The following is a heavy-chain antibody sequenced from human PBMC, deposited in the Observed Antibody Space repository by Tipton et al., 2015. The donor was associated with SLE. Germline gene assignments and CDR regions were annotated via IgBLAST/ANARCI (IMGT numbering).Heavy chain of an antibody. J-gene: IGHJ6*03. Sequence: TLSLTCSVFGDSITNYNSYWGWFRQAAGKGLEWIGRIYFPGKTYYNPSLESRATISLDTSKNHFSLEMTSVTAADTAVYFCARDCRAVAGRFFYYYMDVWGEGTAVTV. D-gene: IGHD6-19*01. CDR2: IYFPGKT. CDR3: ARDCRAVAGRFFYYYMDV. V-gene: IGHV4-61*02. CDR1: GDSITNYNSY.